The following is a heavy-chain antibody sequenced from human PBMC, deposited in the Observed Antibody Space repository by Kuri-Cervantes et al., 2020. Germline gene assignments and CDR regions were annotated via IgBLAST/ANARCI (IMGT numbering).Heavy chain of an antibody. CDR2: IYYSGST. Sequence: SETLSLTCAVYGGSFSGYYWGWIRQPPGKGLEWIGSIYYSGSTYYNPSLKSRVTISVDTSKNQFSLKLSSVTAADTAVYYCARGDVLLWFGEKYGMDVWGQGTTVTVSS. J-gene: IGHJ6*02. CDR1: GGSFSGYY. D-gene: IGHD3-10*01. CDR3: ARGDVLLWFGEKYGMDV. V-gene: IGHV4-34*01.